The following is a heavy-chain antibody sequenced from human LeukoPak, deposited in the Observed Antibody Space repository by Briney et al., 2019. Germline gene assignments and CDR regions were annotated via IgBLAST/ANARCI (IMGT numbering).Heavy chain of an antibody. Sequence: SETLSLTCAVYGGSFSDYYWSWIRQPPGKGLEWLGEINHSGTTNYNPSLKSRVTISVDTSKNQFSLKLRSVTAADTAVYYCARGILTMVRGVVSWVFDYWGQGTLVTVSS. CDR3: ARGILTMVRGVVSWVFDY. V-gene: IGHV4-34*01. D-gene: IGHD3-10*01. CDR2: INHSGTT. J-gene: IGHJ4*02. CDR1: GGSFSDYY.